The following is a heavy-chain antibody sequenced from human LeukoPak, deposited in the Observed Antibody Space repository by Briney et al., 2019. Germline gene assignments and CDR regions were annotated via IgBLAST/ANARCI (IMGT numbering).Heavy chain of an antibody. CDR2: IYPRDGST. CDR1: GYTFTSNY. Sequence: GASVKVSCKASGYTFTSNYIHWVRQAPGQELEWMGMIYPRDGSTNYAQKFQGRVTVTRDTSTSTVHMELSGLRSEDTAVYYCARDQEGFDYWGQGTLVTVSS. V-gene: IGHV1-46*01. CDR3: ARDQEGFDY. J-gene: IGHJ4*02.